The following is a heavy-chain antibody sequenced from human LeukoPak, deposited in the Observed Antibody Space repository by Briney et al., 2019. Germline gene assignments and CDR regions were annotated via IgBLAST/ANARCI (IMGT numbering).Heavy chain of an antibody. J-gene: IGHJ4*02. V-gene: IGHV1-2*02. D-gene: IGHD1-26*01. CDR3: ARAMVATNDY. CDR2: INPDSGGT. Sequence: GASVKVSCKASGYTFTSYDINWVRQAPGQGLEWMGWINPDSGGTSYAQKFQGRVTMTRDTSISTAYMELSRLRFDDTAVYYCARAMVATNDYWGQGTLVTVSS. CDR1: GYTFTSYD.